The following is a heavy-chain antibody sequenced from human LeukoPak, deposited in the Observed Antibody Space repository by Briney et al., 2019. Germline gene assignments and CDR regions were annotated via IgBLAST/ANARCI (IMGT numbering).Heavy chain of an antibody. CDR2: IIPIFGTP. D-gene: IGHD6-19*01. CDR3: ARSKGDQWLVEEAWFDP. CDR1: GGTFSSYA. V-gene: IGHV1-69*13. Sequence: SVKVSCKASGGTFSSYAINWVRQAPGQGLEWMGGIIPIFGTPNYAQKFQGRVTIIANESTNTAYMELSSLRSEDTAVYYCARSKGDQWLVEEAWFDPWGQGTLVTVSS. J-gene: IGHJ5*02.